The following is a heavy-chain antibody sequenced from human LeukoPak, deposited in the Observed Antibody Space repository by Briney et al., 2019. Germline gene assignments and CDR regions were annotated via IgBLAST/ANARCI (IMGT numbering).Heavy chain of an antibody. CDR3: AGQFMVRSWVFDY. CDR1: GFTVSSNY. D-gene: IGHD3-10*01. CDR2: IYSGGST. Sequence: PGGSLRLSCAASGFTVSSNYMSWVRQAPGKGLEWVSVIYSGGSTYYADSVKGRFTISRDNSKNTLYLQMNSLRAEDTAVYYCAGQFMVRSWVFDYWGQGTLVTVSS. J-gene: IGHJ4*02. V-gene: IGHV3-66*04.